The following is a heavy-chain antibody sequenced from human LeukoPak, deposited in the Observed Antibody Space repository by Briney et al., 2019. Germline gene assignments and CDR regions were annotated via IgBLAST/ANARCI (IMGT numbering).Heavy chain of an antibody. Sequence: GASVKVSCKASGGTFSSYAISWVRQAPGQGLEWMGGIIPIFGTANYAQKFQGRVTITADESTSTAYMELSSLRSEDTAVYYCARSRRGYSSSYAFDIWGQGTMVTVSS. D-gene: IGHD6-6*01. J-gene: IGHJ3*02. CDR1: GGTFSSYA. CDR3: ARSRRGYSSSYAFDI. V-gene: IGHV1-69*01. CDR2: IIPIFGTA.